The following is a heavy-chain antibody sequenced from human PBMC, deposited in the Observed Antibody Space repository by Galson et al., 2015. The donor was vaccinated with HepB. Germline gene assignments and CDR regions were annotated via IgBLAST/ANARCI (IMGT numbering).Heavy chain of an antibody. CDR1: GFTFSSYA. CDR2: ISGSGGST. CDR3: AKGFQDPYDSSGYYSLLAEYFQH. Sequence: SLRLSCAASGFTFSSYAMSWVRQAPGKGLEWVSAISGSGGSTYYADSVKGRFTISRDNSKNTLYLQMNSLRAEDTAVYYCAKGFQDPYDSSGYYSLLAEYFQHWGQGTLVTVSS. D-gene: IGHD3-22*01. V-gene: IGHV3-23*01. J-gene: IGHJ1*01.